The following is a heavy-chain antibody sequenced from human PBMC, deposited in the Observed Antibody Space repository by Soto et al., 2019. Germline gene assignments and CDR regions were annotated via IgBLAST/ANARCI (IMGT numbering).Heavy chain of an antibody. Sequence: ASVKVSCKASGYTFTSYDINWVRQATGQGLEWMGWMNPNSGNTGYVQKFQGRVTMTRNTSISTAYMELSSLRSEDTAVYYCARGMRGSSSWSSGYYYGMDVWGQGTTVTVSS. V-gene: IGHV1-8*01. CDR3: ARGMRGSSSWSSGYYYGMDV. CDR2: MNPNSGNT. J-gene: IGHJ6*02. D-gene: IGHD6-13*01. CDR1: GYTFTSYD.